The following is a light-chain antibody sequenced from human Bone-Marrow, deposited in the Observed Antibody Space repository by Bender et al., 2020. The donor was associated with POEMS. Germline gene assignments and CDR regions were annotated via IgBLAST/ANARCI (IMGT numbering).Light chain of an antibody. CDR2: DVI. Sequence: QSALTQPRSVSGSPGQSVTISCTGTSSDVGSYNYVSWFQQYPDRAPKLLIYDVIKRPSGVPDRFSGSKSGNTASLTISGLQAADEADYYCSSYAGSNNLVFGSGTKVTV. J-gene: IGLJ1*01. V-gene: IGLV2-11*01. CDR3: SSYAGSNNLV. CDR1: SSDVGSYNY.